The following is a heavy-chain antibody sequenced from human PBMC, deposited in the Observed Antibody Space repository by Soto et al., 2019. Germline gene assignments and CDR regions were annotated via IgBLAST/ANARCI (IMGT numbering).Heavy chain of an antibody. V-gene: IGHV4-59*01. J-gene: IGHJ4*02. CDR1: VGSITTSY. D-gene: IGHD6-19*01. CDR3: ARGSDWYRDMC. CDR2: IYYSGST. Sequence: SETLYLTCTVSVGSITTSYWSWIRQHPGKGLEWIGYIYYSGSTNYNPSLKSRVTISVDTSKNQFSLKLRSVTAADTAVSYCARGSDWYRDMCWGQGTLVTVTP.